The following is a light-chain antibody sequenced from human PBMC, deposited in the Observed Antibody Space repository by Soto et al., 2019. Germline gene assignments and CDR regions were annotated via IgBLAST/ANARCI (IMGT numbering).Light chain of an antibody. Sequence: EIVLTQSPATLSFSPGERATLSCRASQSVDKYLVWYQQKPGQAPRLLIYDASSRATGIPARFSGSGSGTDFTLTITSLEPEDFAVYYCQQRTNWPLTFGGGTTREIK. CDR3: QQRTNWPLT. CDR2: DAS. CDR1: QSVDKY. V-gene: IGKV3-11*01. J-gene: IGKJ4*01.